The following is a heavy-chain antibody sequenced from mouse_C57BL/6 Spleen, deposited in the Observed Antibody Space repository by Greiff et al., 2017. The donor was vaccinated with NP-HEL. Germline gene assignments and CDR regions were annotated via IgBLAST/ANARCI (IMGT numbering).Heavy chain of an antibody. J-gene: IGHJ1*03. CDR3: AREDYGSRVWYFDV. CDR2: ISSGRSTI. V-gene: IGHV5-17*01. Sequence: EVKLMESGGGLVKPGGSLQLSCAASGFTFSDYGMHWVRQAPEKGMEWVAYISSGRSTIYYADTVKGRFTISRDNAKNTLFLQMTSLRSEDTAMYYCAREDYGSRVWYFDVWGTGTTVTVSS. CDR1: GFTFSDYG. D-gene: IGHD1-1*01.